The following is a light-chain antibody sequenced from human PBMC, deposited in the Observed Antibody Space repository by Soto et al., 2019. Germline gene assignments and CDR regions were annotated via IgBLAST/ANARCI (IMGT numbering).Light chain of an antibody. CDR3: SSYAGINNLGV. V-gene: IGLV2-8*01. Sequence: QSALTQPPSASGSPGQSVTISCTGTSSDVGGYKYVSWYQQHPGKAPKLIIFEVNKRPSGVPDGFSGSKSGHTASLTVSGLQAEDEADYYCSSYAGINNLGVFGTGTKVTVL. CDR1: SSDVGGYKY. J-gene: IGLJ1*01. CDR2: EVN.